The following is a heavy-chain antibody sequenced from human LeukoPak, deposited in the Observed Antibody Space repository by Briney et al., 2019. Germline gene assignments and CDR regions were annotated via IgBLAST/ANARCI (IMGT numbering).Heavy chain of an antibody. CDR3: ARDDAGELLPFDY. V-gene: IGHV3-21*01. Sequence: GGSLRLSCAASGFTFSSYSMNWVRQAPGKGLEWVSSISSSSSYIYYADSVKGRFTISRDNAKNSLYLQMNSLRAEDTAVYYCARDDAGELLPFDYWGQGTLVTVSS. CDR1: GFTFSSYS. D-gene: IGHD1-26*01. J-gene: IGHJ4*02. CDR2: ISSSSSYI.